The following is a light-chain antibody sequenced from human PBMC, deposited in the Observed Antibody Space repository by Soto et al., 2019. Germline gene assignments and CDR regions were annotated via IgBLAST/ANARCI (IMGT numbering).Light chain of an antibody. J-gene: IGKJ3*01. CDR3: QQRSDWAFS. Sequence: EILVTQLLATPSLSPGERATLSCRASQSVSDYVGWYQQKPGQAPRLLIYDASNRATGIPARFSGSGYGTDFTLTISSLEPEDSAVYYCQQRSDWAFSFGPGTKVDIK. CDR2: DAS. V-gene: IGKV3-11*01. CDR1: QSVSDY.